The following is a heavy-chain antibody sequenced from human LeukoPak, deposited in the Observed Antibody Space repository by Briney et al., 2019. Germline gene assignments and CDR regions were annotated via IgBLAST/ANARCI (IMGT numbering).Heavy chain of an antibody. D-gene: IGHD2-15*01. V-gene: IGHV4-61*09. CDR1: GGSINSGTDY. J-gene: IGHJ3*02. CDR2: TFRSGST. CDR3: AKTWSGTFHI. Sequence: ASETLSLTCTVSGGSINSGTDYWSWIRQPAGKGLEWIGHTFRSGSTNYNPSLKSRVTISVDTSKNQFSLSLTSVTAADTAIYYCAKTWSGTFHIWAQGTMVTVSS.